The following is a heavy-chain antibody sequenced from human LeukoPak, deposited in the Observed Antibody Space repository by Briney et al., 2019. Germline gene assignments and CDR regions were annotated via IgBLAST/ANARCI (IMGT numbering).Heavy chain of an antibody. J-gene: IGHJ4*02. CDR1: GFGFSDSY. V-gene: IGHV3-7*01. D-gene: IGHD3-10*01. CDR2: IRQDGSEK. Sequence: GGSLRLSCVVSGFGFSDSYMTWVRQAPGKGLEWVANIRQDGSEKFYVDSVRGRFTISRDNAKKSLYLQMNSLRADDTAVYYCAREYYYGSAILYYFDSWGQGTLVTVSS. CDR3: AREYYYGSAILYYFDS.